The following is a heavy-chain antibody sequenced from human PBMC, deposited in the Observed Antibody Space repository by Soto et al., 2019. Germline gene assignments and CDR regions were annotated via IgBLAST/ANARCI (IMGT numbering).Heavy chain of an antibody. CDR1: GYTFTGYF. CDR2: INPNSGGT. CDR3: ARVMYYDSSEGYSYGMDV. D-gene: IGHD3-22*01. J-gene: IGHJ6*02. V-gene: IGHV1-2*02. Sequence: ASVKVSCKASGYTFTGYFLHWVRQAPGQGLEWMGWINPNSGGTNYAQKFQGRVTITRDTSISTAYMELSSLRSDDTAVYYCARVMYYDSSEGYSYGMDVWGQGTTVTVSS.